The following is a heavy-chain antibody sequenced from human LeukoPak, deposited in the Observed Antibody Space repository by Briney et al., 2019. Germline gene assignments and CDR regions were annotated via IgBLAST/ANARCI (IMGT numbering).Heavy chain of an antibody. V-gene: IGHV4-34*01. CDR1: GGSISSYY. J-gene: IGHJ4*02. D-gene: IGHD3-22*01. CDR3: ARDYESSGYYFGD. CDR2: INHSGST. Sequence: PSETLSLTCTVSGGSISSYYWSWIRQPPGKGLEWIGEINHSGSTNYNPSLKSRVTISVDTSKNQFSLKLSSVTAADTAMYYCARDYESSGYYFGDWGQGTLVTVSS.